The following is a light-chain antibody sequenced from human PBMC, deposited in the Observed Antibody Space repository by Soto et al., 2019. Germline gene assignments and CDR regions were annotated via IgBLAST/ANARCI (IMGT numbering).Light chain of an antibody. CDR1: QSINSW. J-gene: IGKJ1*01. Sequence: DSQVVRSTAALYAPVGDSVTVTCRARQSINSWLAWYQQKPGKAPKLLIYKASSLESGVPSRFSGSGSGTDFTLTMNSLQPEDFATYYCQQGYSTPWTFGQATKV. CDR2: KAS. V-gene: IGKV1-5*03. CDR3: QQGYSTPWT.